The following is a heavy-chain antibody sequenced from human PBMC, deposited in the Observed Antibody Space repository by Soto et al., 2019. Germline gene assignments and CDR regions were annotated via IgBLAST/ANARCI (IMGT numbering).Heavy chain of an antibody. CDR3: AAGSFHDTGGFGAIDF. CDR2: IIPRFGTP. Sequence: QAQLVQSGAEVRKPGSSVTVSCKATGGTFTTYDFNWVRQAPGQGLEWMGAIIPRFGTPSYAQRFLERVTISADEVTSTVYLTLADLRSDDPAVFYCAAGSFHDTGGFGAIDFWGQGTLVTVSS. J-gene: IGHJ4*02. V-gene: IGHV1-69*01. D-gene: IGHD3-16*01. CDR1: GGTFTTYD.